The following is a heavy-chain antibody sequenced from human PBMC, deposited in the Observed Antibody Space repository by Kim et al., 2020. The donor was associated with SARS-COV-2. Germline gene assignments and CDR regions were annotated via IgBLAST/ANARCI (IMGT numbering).Heavy chain of an antibody. V-gene: IGHV1-3*04. CDR2: INTGNGNT. CDR1: GYTFTSYA. Sequence: ASVKVSCEASGYTFTSYAMHWVRQAPGQRLEWMGWINTGNGNTKYSQKFQGRVTITRDTSASTAYMELSSLRSEDTAVYYCARQDIAEAGLFDYWGQGTLVTVSS. J-gene: IGHJ4*02. CDR3: ARQDIAEAGLFDY. D-gene: IGHD6-13*01.